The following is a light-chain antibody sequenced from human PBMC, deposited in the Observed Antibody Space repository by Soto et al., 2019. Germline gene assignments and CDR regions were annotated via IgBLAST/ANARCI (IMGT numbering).Light chain of an antibody. Sequence: EIVLTQSPGTLSLSPGERATLSCRASQSVSNNYLAWYQQKPGQAPRLLIYGASNRATGIPDRFSGSGSGTDFTLTISRLEPEDFAVYYCQQYGSSGTFGQGTKGYIK. CDR3: QQYGSSGT. J-gene: IGKJ1*01. CDR1: QSVSNNY. V-gene: IGKV3-20*01. CDR2: GAS.